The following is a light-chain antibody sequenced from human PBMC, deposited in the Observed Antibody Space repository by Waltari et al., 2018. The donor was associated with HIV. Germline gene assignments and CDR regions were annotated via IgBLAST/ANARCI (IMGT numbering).Light chain of an antibody. CDR1: QNVNTC. Sequence: DIQMTQSPSTLSVSVGDRVTITCRASQNVNTCLAWYQQKPGKAPRLLIYKASTLEHGGPPRFSGSGSGTEFTLNISSLQPDDFATYDCQQYNSDFYTLGQGTKLES. CDR2: KAS. V-gene: IGKV1-5*03. J-gene: IGKJ2*01. CDR3: QQYNSDFYT.